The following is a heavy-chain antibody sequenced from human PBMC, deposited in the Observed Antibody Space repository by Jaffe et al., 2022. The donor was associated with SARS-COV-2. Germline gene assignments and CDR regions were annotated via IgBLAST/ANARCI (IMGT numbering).Heavy chain of an antibody. Sequence: EVQLLEFGGGLVQPGGSLRLSCAASGFTFSSYAMTWVRLAPGKGLEWVSAVSGSGDSTYYADSVKGRFTIVRDNSKNMLYLQMNSLRADDTAVYYCAKAQFPVVVSGFDYWGQGTLVTVSS. CDR3: AKAQFPVVVSGFDY. V-gene: IGHV3-23*01. J-gene: IGHJ4*02. CDR1: GFTFSSYA. D-gene: IGHD2-15*01. CDR2: VSGSGDST.